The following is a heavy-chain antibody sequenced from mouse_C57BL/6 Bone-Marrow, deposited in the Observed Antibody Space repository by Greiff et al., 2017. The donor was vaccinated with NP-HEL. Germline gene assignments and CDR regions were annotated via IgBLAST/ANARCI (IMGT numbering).Heavy chain of an antibody. Sequence: EVKLMESGGGLVKPGGSLKLSCATSGFTFSSYAMSWVRQTPEKRLEWVATISDGGSYTYYPDNVKGRFTISRDNAKNNLYLQMSHLKSEDTAMYYCAREVGPAYWGQGTLVTVSA. CDR2: ISDGGSYT. CDR1: GFTFSSYA. D-gene: IGHD4-1*01. CDR3: AREVGPAY. J-gene: IGHJ3*01. V-gene: IGHV5-4*01.